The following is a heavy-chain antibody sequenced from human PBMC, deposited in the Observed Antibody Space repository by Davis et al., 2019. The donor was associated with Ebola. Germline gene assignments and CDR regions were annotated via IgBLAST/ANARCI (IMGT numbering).Heavy chain of an antibody. CDR3: GRDAWYTVRGIADNLDY. Sequence: ASVTVSCKASVYIFPHYHMHWVRPAPGQGLEWMGIINPDDSSTSYSQNFQVRVTMTRDTSTSTVYMEMTSLRSEDTAGYYCGRDAWYTVRGIADNLDYWGQGTAITVSS. D-gene: IGHD3-10*01. CDR1: VYIFPHYH. V-gene: IGHV1-46*01. J-gene: IGHJ4*02. CDR2: INPDDSST.